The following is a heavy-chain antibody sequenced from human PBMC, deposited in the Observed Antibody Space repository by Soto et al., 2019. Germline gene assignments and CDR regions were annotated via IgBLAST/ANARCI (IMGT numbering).Heavy chain of an antibody. V-gene: IGHV4-59*01. CDR1: GGSISSYY. J-gene: IGHJ4*02. CDR3: ARVDTAMVTY. Sequence: QVQLQESGPGLVKPSETLSLTCTVSGGSISSYYWSWIRQPPGKGLEWIGYIYYSGSTNYNPSLKSRVTISVDSSKNQFSLKLSSVTAADTAVCYWARVDTAMVTYWGQRTLITVSS. CDR2: IYYSGST. D-gene: IGHD5-18*01.